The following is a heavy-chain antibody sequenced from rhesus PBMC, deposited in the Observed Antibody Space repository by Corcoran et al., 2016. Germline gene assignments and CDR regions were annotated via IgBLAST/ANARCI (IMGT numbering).Heavy chain of an antibody. V-gene: IGHV4S10*01. D-gene: IGHD1-38*01. CDR2: IYGSSTST. J-gene: IGHJ4*01. Sequence: QVQLQESGPGVVKPSETLSLTCAVPGGSISDSYRCSWTRRPPGKGLEWIGYIYGSSTSTNYNPSLKSRVTISKHTSKNQFSLKLSSVTAADTAVYYCSRVTFAALLDSWGQGVLVTVSS. CDR3: SRVTFAALLDS. CDR1: GGSISDSYR.